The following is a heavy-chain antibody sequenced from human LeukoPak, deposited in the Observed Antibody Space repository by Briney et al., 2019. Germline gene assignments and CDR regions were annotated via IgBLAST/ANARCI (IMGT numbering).Heavy chain of an antibody. D-gene: IGHD2-21*01. CDR1: GFTFDDYA. J-gene: IGHJ6*02. CDR2: ISWNSGSI. CDR3: AKDIFAYYYYGMDV. V-gene: IGHV3-9*01. Sequence: GRSLRLSCAASGFTFDDYAMHWVRQAPGKGLEWVSGISWNSGSIGYADSVKGRFTISRDNAKNSLYLQMNSLRAEDTALYYCAKDIFAYYYYGMDVWGQGTTATVSS.